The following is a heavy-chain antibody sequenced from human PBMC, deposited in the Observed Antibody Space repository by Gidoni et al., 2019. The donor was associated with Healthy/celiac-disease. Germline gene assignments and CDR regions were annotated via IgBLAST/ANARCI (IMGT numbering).Heavy chain of an antibody. CDR3: ARHRGYCSGGSCYQYYYYGMDV. D-gene: IGHD2-15*01. Sequence: QVQLVQSGAEVKKPGASVKVSCKASGYTFTGYYMHWVRQAPGQGLEWMGWINPNSGGTNYAQKFQGRVTTTRDTSISTAYMELSRLRSDDTAVYYCARHRGYCSGGSCYQYYYYGMDVWGQGTTVTVSS. CDR2: INPNSGGT. J-gene: IGHJ6*02. V-gene: IGHV1-2*02. CDR1: GYTFTGYY.